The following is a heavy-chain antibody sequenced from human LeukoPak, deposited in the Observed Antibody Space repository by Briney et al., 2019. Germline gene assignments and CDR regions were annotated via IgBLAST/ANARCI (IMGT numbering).Heavy chain of an antibody. J-gene: IGHJ4*02. CDR3: ARGAVAGRPIDY. V-gene: IGHV4-61*01. CDR1: GGSVSSGSYY. D-gene: IGHD6-19*01. Sequence: SETLSLTCTVSGGSVSSGSYYWSWIRQPPGKGLEWVGYIYYSGSTNYNPSLKSRVTISVDTSKNQFSLKLSSVTAADTAVYYCARGAVAGRPIDYWGQGILVTVSS. CDR2: IYYSGST.